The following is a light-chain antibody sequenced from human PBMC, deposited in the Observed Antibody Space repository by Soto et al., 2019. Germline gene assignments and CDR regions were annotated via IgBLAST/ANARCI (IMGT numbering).Light chain of an antibody. Sequence: QSVLTQLPSASGSPGQSVTISCTGSSSDVGGYNYVSWYQQHPGKAPKLVIYEVRKRPSEVPDRFSGSKSGNTASLTVSGLQAEDEADYYCSSYTGTNNFGVFGPGTKVTVL. CDR3: SSYTGTNNFGV. V-gene: IGLV2-8*01. J-gene: IGLJ1*01. CDR2: EVR. CDR1: SSDVGGYNY.